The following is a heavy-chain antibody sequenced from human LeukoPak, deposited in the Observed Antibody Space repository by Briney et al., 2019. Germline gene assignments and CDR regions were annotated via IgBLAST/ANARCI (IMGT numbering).Heavy chain of an antibody. D-gene: IGHD4-23*01. CDR2: MNPNSGNT. J-gene: IGHJ5*02. Sequence: ASVKVSCKASGYTFTGYYMHWVRQAPGQGLEWMGWMNPNSGNTGYAQKFQGRVTMTRNTSISTAYMELSSLRSEDTAVYYCARGPDYGGNSPGFDPWGQGTLVTVSS. CDR1: GYTFTGYY. V-gene: IGHV1-8*02. CDR3: ARGPDYGGNSPGFDP.